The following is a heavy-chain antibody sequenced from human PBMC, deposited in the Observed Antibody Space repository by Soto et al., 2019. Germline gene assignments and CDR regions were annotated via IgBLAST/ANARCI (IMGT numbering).Heavy chain of an antibody. CDR3: ARDRYSGYDFHVGSFDY. D-gene: IGHD5-12*01. V-gene: IGHV3-33*01. CDR1: GFTFSSYG. Sequence: QVQLVESGGGVVQPGRSLRLSCAASGFTFSSYGMHWVRQAPGKGLEWVAVIWYDGSNKYYADSVKGRFTISRDNSKNXXYLQMNSLRAEDTAVYYCARDRYSGYDFHVGSFDYWGQGTLVTVSS. J-gene: IGHJ4*02. CDR2: IWYDGSNK.